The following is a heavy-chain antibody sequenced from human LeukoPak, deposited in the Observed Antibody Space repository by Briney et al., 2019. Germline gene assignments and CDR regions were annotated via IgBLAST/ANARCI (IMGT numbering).Heavy chain of an antibody. D-gene: IGHD1-14*01. CDR3: ARHETTIGDHVHY. CDR2: IDPSDSDT. Sequence: GESLKISCKGSGYNFTTYWISWVRQMPGKGLEWMGTIDPSDSDTKYSPPFQGQVTISADKSISTAYLQWSSLKASDTAMYYCARHETTIGDHVHYWGQGTLVTVSS. V-gene: IGHV5-51*01. J-gene: IGHJ4*02. CDR1: GYNFTTYW.